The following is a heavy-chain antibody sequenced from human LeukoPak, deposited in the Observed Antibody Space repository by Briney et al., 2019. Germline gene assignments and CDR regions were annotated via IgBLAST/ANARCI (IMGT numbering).Heavy chain of an antibody. V-gene: IGHV3-23*01. CDR3: AKISYIGSYYMDY. CDR2: IIGSGGST. J-gene: IGHJ4*02. CDR1: GFTFSSNA. D-gene: IGHD1-26*01. Sequence: GGSLRLSCAASGFTFSSNAMSCVRHAPGKGLEWGSAIIGSGGSTYYADSVKGRFTISRDKSKDTLYLQMNSLRAEDTAVYYCAKISYIGSYYMDYWGQGTLVTVSS.